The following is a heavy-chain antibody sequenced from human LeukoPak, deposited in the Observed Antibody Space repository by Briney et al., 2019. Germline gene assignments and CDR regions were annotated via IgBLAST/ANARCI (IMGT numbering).Heavy chain of an antibody. V-gene: IGHV4-34*01. CDR3: ARGYCSSTSCYVDY. CDR2: INHSGST. Sequence: PSETLSLTCAVYGGSFSGYYWSWIRQPPGKGLEWLGEINHSGSTNYNPSLKSRVTISVDTTKNQFSLKLSSVTAADTAVYYCARGYCSSTSCYVDYWGQGTLVTVSS. D-gene: IGHD2-2*01. CDR1: GGSFSGYY. J-gene: IGHJ4*02.